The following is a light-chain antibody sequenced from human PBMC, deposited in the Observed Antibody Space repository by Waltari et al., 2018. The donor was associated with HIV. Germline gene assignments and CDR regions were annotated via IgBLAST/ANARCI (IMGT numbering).Light chain of an antibody. Sequence: QSALTQPASVSGSPGHSITHPCPGTISDVGGYNHVSGYQQHPRKAPKLKIYEVSNRPSGVSNRFSGSKSGNTASLTISGLQAEDEADYYCSSYTSSSTLVFGGGTELTVL. CDR3: SSYTSSSTLV. CDR2: EVS. V-gene: IGLV2-14*01. CDR1: ISDVGGYNH. J-gene: IGLJ2*01.